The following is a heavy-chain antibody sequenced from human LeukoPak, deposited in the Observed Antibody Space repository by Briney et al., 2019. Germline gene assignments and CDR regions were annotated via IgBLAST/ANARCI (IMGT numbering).Heavy chain of an antibody. CDR3: ARLSTPYYYYYGMDV. CDR1: GYTFTSYY. J-gene: IGHJ6*02. V-gene: IGHV1-18*04. CDR2: ISAYNGNT. D-gene: IGHD5/OR15-5a*01. Sequence: ASVKVSCKASGYTFTSYYMHWVRQAPGQGLEWMGWISAYNGNTNYAQKLQGRVTMTTDTSTSTAYMELRSLRSDDTAVYYCARLSTPYYYYYGMDVWGQGTTVTVSS.